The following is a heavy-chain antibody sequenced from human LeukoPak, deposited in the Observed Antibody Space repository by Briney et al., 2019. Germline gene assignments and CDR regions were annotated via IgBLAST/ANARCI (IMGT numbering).Heavy chain of an antibody. J-gene: IGHJ4*02. Sequence: ASVKVSCKASGYTFTSYYMHWVRQAPGQGLEWMGIINPSGGNTSYAQKFQGRVTMTRDTSTSTVYMELSSLRPEDTAVYYCARELGYCSGGSCYKNYFDYWGQGTLVTVSS. CDR2: INPSGGNT. V-gene: IGHV1-46*01. CDR3: ARELGYCSGGSCYKNYFDY. CDR1: GYTFTSYY. D-gene: IGHD2-15*01.